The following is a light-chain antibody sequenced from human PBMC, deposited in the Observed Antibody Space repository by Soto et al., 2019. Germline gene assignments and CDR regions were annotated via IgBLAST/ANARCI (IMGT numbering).Light chain of an antibody. CDR2: GVS. Sequence: QSALTQPASVSGSPGQSITISCTGTRSNFGVYNYVSWYQQHQGKAPKLMIFGVSDRPSGVSNRFSGSKSGNTASLTISGLQAEDEADYYCSSYTSSNTLVFGGGTKLTVL. CDR3: SSYTSSNTLV. V-gene: IGLV2-14*01. CDR1: RSNFGVYNY. J-gene: IGLJ2*01.